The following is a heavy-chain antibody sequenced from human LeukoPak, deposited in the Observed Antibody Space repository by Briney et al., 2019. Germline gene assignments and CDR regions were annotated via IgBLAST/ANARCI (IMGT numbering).Heavy chain of an antibody. D-gene: IGHD3-10*01. J-gene: IGHJ6*02. CDR3: ARDSQLLWFGELSPKNRIYYYYGMDV. CDR2: INHNGNVN. V-gene: IGHV3-7*01. Sequence: QPGGSLRLSCAASGFTFSSYWMNWARQAPGKGLEWVASINHNGNVNYYVDSVKGRFTISRDNAMNSLYLQMNSLRAEDTAVYYCARDSQLLWFGELSPKNRIYYYYGMDVWGQGTTVTVSS. CDR1: GFTFSSYW.